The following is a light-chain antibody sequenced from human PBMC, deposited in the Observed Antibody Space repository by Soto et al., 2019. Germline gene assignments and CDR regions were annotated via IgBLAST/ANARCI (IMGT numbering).Light chain of an antibody. Sequence: IQMTQSPSSLSASVGDRVTITCRASQSISSYLNWYQQTPGKAPKLLIYEESTLHSGVPSRFSGSGSGTEFTLTISSLQPDDFATYYGQHYNSYSEAFGQGTKVDIK. CDR1: QSISSY. CDR2: EES. V-gene: IGKV1-5*01. CDR3: QHYNSYSEA. J-gene: IGKJ1*01.